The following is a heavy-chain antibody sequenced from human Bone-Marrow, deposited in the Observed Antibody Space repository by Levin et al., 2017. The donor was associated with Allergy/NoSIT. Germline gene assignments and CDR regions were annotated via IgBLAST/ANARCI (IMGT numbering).Heavy chain of an antibody. Sequence: PSETLSLTCTVSGGSITTYSWSWIRQPAGKGLEWIGRIYGSGSTNYNPALRGRVTMSVDTSKKQFSLRLTSVTAAATAIYYCARNVAIEVPASTAFDPWGQGILVTVSS. CDR1: GGSITTYS. CDR3: ARNVAIEVPASTAFDP. V-gene: IGHV4-4*07. D-gene: IGHD1-1*01. J-gene: IGHJ5*02. CDR2: IYGSGST.